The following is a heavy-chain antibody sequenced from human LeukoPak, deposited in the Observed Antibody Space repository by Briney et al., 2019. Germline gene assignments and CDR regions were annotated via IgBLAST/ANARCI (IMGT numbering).Heavy chain of an antibody. CDR3: ARGYSSGWEYFQH. CDR2: ISSSSSYI. V-gene: IGHV3-21*01. CDR1: GFTFSSYS. J-gene: IGHJ1*01. Sequence: GGSLRLSCAASGFTFSSYSMNWVHQAPGKGLEWVSSISSSSSYIYYADSVKGRFTISRDNAKNSLYLQMNSLRAEDTAVYYCARGYSSGWEYFQHWGQGTLVTVSS. D-gene: IGHD6-19*01.